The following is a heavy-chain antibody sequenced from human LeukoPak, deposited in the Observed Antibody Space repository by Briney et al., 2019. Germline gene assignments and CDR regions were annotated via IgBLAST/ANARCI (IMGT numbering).Heavy chain of an antibody. D-gene: IGHD3-22*01. V-gene: IGHV1-69*13. CDR2: IIPIFGTA. CDR1: GGTFSSYA. CDR3: ASGTYYYDSSGYWYPNDY. J-gene: IGHJ4*02. Sequence: SVKVSCKASGGTFSSYAISWVRQAPGQGLEWMGGIIPIFGTANYAQKFQGRVTITADESTSTAYMELSSLGSEDTAVYYCASGTYYYDSSGYWYPNDYWGQGTLVTVSS.